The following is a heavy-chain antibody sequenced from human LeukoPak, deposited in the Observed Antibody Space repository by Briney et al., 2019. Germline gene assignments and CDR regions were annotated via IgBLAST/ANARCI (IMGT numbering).Heavy chain of an antibody. CDR1: GFTFSHHG. J-gene: IGHJ4*02. CDR3: ARAWYSGAWYGFDY. Sequence: GGSLRLSCAASGFTFSHHGMHWVRQAPGKGLEWVGVIWNDGNDKYYGDSVKGRFTISRDNSNNTLYLQMSSLRGEDTAMYYCARAWYSGAWYGFDYWGQGTLVTVSS. V-gene: IGHV3-33*01. D-gene: IGHD6-19*01. CDR2: IWNDGNDK.